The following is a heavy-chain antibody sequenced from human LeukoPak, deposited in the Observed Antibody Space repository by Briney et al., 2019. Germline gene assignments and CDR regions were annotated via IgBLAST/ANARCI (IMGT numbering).Heavy chain of an antibody. CDR3: ARGRGGNRVCLYRD. D-gene: IGHD2-8*01. CDR2: IYTSGST. J-gene: IGHJ4*02. V-gene: IGHV4-4*07. Sequence: SETLSLTCTVSGGSISSYYWSWIRQPAGKGLEWIGRIYTSGSTNYNPSLKSRVTISVDTSKNQFSLKLSSMTAADTAVYYGARGRGGNRVCLYRDWGQGTLVTVSS. CDR1: GGSISSYY.